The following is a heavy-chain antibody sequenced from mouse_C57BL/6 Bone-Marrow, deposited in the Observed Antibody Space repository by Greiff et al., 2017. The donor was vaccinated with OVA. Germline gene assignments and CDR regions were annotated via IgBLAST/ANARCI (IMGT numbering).Heavy chain of an antibody. CDR1: GFTFSDYG. J-gene: IGHJ4*01. D-gene: IGHD1-1*01. V-gene: IGHV5-15*04. CDR2: ISNLAYSI. Sequence: EVKLEESGGGLVQPGGSLKLSCAASGFTFSDYGMAWVRQAPRKGPEWVAFISNLAYSIYYADTVTGRFTISRENAKNTLYLEMSSLRSEDTAMYYCARLYYGSSSYAMDYWGQGTSVTVSS. CDR3: ARLYYGSSSYAMDY.